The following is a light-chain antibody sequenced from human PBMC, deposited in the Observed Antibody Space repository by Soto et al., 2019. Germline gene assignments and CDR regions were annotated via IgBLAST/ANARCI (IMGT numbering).Light chain of an antibody. V-gene: IGLV2-8*01. CDR1: SSDIGNYNF. Sequence: QSALTQPPSASGSPGHSVAVSCPGTSSDIGNYNFVSWYQQHPGKAPKLMIYEVSKRPSGVPDRFSGSKSGNTASLTVSGLQVEDEADYYCSSYAGSNTYVFGTGTKVTVL. CDR2: EVS. J-gene: IGLJ1*01. CDR3: SSYAGSNTYV.